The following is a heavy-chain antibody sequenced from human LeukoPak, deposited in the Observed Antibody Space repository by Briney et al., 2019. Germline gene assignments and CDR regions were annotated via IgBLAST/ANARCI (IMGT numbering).Heavy chain of an antibody. J-gene: IGHJ4*02. CDR2: INSDESST. CDR3: ARDPYSSSWYELYYFDY. V-gene: IGHV3-74*01. D-gene: IGHD6-13*01. Sequence: PGGSLRLSCAASGFTFSSYWMHWVRQAPGKGLVWVSRINSDESSTSYADSVKGRFTISRDNAKNTLYLQMNSLRAEDTAVYYCARDPYSSSWYELYYFDYSSQRTLVTVSS. CDR1: GFTFSSYW.